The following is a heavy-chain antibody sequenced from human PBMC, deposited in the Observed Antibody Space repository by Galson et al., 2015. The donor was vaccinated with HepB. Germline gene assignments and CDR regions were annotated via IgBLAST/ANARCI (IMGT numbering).Heavy chain of an antibody. Sequence: TLSLTCAVSGGSINTGGYFWSWIRQPPGKGLEWIGYMFDRGSTHYNAALRSRVTISVDKSQNQFSLKLRSVTAADTAVYYCARTRPTVTPYFDCWGQGTLVTVSS. CDR2: MFDRGST. CDR1: GGSINTGGYF. V-gene: IGHV4-30-2*01. J-gene: IGHJ4*02. D-gene: IGHD4-17*01. CDR3: ARTRPTVTPYFDC.